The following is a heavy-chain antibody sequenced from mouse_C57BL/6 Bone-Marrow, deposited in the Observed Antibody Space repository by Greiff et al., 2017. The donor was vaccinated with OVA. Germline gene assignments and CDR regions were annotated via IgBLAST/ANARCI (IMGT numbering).Heavy chain of an antibody. Sequence: VQLQQSGAELVRPGASVKLSCTASGFNIKDDYMTWVKQRPEQGLEWIGWIDPENGDTEYASKFQGKATITADTSSNTAYLQLSSLTSEDTAVYYCTTYGNYDAMDYWGQGTSVTVSS. V-gene: IGHV14-4*01. J-gene: IGHJ4*01. CDR2: IDPENGDT. CDR3: TTYGNYDAMDY. CDR1: GFNIKDDY. D-gene: IGHD2-1*01.